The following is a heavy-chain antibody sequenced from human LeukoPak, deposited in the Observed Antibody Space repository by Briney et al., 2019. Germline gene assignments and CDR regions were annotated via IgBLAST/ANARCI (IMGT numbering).Heavy chain of an antibody. V-gene: IGHV3-23*01. J-gene: IGHJ4*02. Sequence: GGSLRLSCAVSGFTFSSYAMSWVRQAPGKGLGWISTISGSGGSTYYADSVKGRFTISRDNSTNTLYLQMNSLRAEDTAVYYCAKPVAGTGYFDYWGQGTLVTVSS. CDR3: AKPVAGTGYFDY. CDR2: ISGSGGST. D-gene: IGHD6-19*01. CDR1: GFTFSSYA.